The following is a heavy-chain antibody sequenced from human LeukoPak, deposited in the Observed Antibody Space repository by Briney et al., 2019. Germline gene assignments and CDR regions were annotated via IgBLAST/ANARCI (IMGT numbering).Heavy chain of an antibody. CDR2: MNPNSGNT. J-gene: IGHJ4*02. V-gene: IGHV1-8*01. CDR3: ARDGGSCYGC. CDR1: GYTFTSYD. Sequence: ASVKVSCKASGYTFTSYDINWVRQATGQGLEWMGWMNPNSGNTGYAQKFQGRVTITADKSTSTAYMELSSLRSEDTAVYYCARDGGSCYGCWGQGTLVTVSS. D-gene: IGHD2-15*01.